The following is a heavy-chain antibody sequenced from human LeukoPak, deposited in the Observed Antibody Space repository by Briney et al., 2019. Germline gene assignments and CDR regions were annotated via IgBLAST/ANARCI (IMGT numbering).Heavy chain of an antibody. CDR1: GFTFSSYS. D-gene: IGHD6-6*01. V-gene: IGHV3-21*01. Sequence: GGSLRLSCAASGFTFSSYSMNWVRQAPGKGLEWVSSISSSSSYIYYADSVKGRFTISRDNAKNSLYLQMNSLRAEDTAVYYCAREWSSSGSKKVGMDVWGHGTTVTVSS. CDR3: AREWSSSGSKKVGMDV. CDR2: ISSSSSYI. J-gene: IGHJ6*02.